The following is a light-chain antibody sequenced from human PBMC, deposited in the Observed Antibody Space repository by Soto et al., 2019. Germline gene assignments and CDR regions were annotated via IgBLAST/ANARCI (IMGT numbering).Light chain of an antibody. J-gene: IGLJ3*02. CDR2: SNN. CDR3: AGWDDSLNGWV. Sequence: QSVLTQPPSASGTPGQRVTISCSGSTSNIGGNSVNWYKQLPGTAPKVLMYSNNQRPSGVPDRFSGSKSGTSASLAISGLQSEDEADYYSAGWDDSLNGWVFGGGTKLTVL. V-gene: IGLV1-44*01. CDR1: TSNIGGNS.